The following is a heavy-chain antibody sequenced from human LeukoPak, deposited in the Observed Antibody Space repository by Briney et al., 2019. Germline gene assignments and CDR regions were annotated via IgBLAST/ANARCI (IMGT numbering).Heavy chain of an antibody. D-gene: IGHD6-19*01. CDR1: GFTFSSYE. J-gene: IGHJ4*02. V-gene: IGHV3-48*03. Sequence: PGGSLRLSCAASGFTFSSYEMNWVRQAPGKGLEWVSYISSGGTTLYYADSVKGRFTISRDNVKNSLYLQMNSLSAEDTGVYYCARVKSSGWYEVDYWGQGTLVTVSS. CDR2: ISSGGTTL. CDR3: ARVKSSGWYEVDY.